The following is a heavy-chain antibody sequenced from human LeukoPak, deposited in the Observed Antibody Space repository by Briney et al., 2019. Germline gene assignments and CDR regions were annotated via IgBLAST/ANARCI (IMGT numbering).Heavy chain of an antibody. CDR3: AKGWQLVDY. D-gene: IGHD6-13*01. Sequence: PGRSLRLSCAASGFTFSSYGMHWVRQAPGKGLEWVAVIWYDGSNKYYADSVKGRFTISRDNSKNTLYLQMNSLRAEDTAVYYCAKGWQLVDYWGQGTLVTVSS. V-gene: IGHV3-33*06. CDR1: GFTFSSYG. CDR2: IWYDGSNK. J-gene: IGHJ4*02.